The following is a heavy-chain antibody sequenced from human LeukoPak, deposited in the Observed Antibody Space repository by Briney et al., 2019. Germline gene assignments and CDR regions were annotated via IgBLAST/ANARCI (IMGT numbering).Heavy chain of an antibody. CDR1: GYTFTGYY. J-gene: IGHJ4*02. CDR2: INPNSGGT. Sequence: ASVKVSCKASGYTFTGYYMHWVRQAPGQGLEWMGWINPNSGGTNYAQKFQGRVTMTRDTSISTAYMELSRLRSDDTAVYYRARARGRDCSSTSCYLFDYWGQGTLVTVSS. D-gene: IGHD2-2*01. CDR3: ARARGRDCSSTSCYLFDY. V-gene: IGHV1-2*02.